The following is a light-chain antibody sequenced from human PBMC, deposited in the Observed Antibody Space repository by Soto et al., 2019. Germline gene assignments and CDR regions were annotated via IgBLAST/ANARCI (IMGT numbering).Light chain of an antibody. Sequence: QSVLTQPPSASGTPGQSVTISCSGSSSNIGSNTVNWYQQLSGAAPKLLIHNNDQRPSGVHDRFSGSKSDTSASLAISGLQSADEADYYCAAWDDSLTAVLFGGGTKLTVL. V-gene: IGLV1-44*01. CDR2: NND. CDR3: AAWDDSLTAVL. CDR1: SSNIGSNT. J-gene: IGLJ3*02.